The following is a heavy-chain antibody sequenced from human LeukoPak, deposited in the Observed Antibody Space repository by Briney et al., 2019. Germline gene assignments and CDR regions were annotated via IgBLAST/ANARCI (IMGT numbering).Heavy chain of an antibody. J-gene: IGHJ4*02. Sequence: SETLSLTCIVSGDSVTNHYWSLIRQPPGKGLEWIGYIYYSGSINYNPSLKSRVTISVDTSRNQFSLKLSSVTAADTAVYYCARENWPDSGSYQGYFDYWGQGTLVTVSS. CDR2: IYYSGSI. CDR3: ARENWPDSGSYQGYFDY. D-gene: IGHD1-26*01. V-gene: IGHV4-59*02. CDR1: GDSVTNHY.